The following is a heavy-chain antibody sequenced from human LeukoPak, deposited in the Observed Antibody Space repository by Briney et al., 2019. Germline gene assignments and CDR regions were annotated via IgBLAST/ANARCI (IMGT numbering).Heavy chain of an antibody. J-gene: IGHJ4*02. V-gene: IGHV3-49*04. Sequence: GGSLSLSCTASGFTFGDYAMSWVRQAPGKGLEWVGFIRSKAYGGTTEYAASVKGRFTISRDDSKSIAYLQMNSLKTEDTAVYYCTRDRGYYDSSGYSHFDYWREGTLVTVSS. CDR2: IRSKAYGGTT. D-gene: IGHD3-22*01. CDR1: GFTFGDYA. CDR3: TRDRGYYDSSGYSHFDY.